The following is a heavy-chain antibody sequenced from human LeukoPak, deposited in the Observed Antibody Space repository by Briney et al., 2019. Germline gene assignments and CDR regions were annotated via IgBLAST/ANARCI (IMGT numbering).Heavy chain of an antibody. J-gene: IGHJ4*02. CDR3: ARAGVYYASGNYLGY. V-gene: IGHV4-39*07. D-gene: IGHD3-10*01. Sequence: SETLSLTCTVSGGSISSSSYYWGWIRQPPGKGLEWIGSIYYSGSTYYNPSLKSRVTISVDTSKNQFSLKLSSVTAADTAVYYCARAGVYYASGNYLGYWGQGSLVTVSS. CDR1: GGSISSSSYY. CDR2: IYYSGST.